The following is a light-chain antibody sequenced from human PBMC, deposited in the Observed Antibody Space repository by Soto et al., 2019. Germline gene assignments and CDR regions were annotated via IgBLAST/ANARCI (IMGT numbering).Light chain of an antibody. J-gene: IGLJ2*01. CDR3: QSYDSSLSGSGVV. Sequence: QSVLTQPPSVSGSPGQRVTISCTGSSSNIGAGYDVHWYQQLPGTAPKVRIYGNSNRPSGVPDRFSGSKSGTSASLAITGLQAEDEADYYCQSYDSSLSGSGVVFGGGTKLTVL. CDR1: SSNIGAGYD. V-gene: IGLV1-40*01. CDR2: GNS.